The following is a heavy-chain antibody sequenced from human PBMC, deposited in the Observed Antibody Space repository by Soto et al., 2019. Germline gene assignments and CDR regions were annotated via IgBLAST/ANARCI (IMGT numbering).Heavy chain of an antibody. CDR1: GGSISSSNW. V-gene: IGHV4-4*02. D-gene: IGHD4-17*01. Sequence: QVQLQESGPGLLKPSGTLSLICAVSGGSISSSNWWTWVRQPPGKGLEWIAEIYHSGITNYNPSLKSRLTISLDRSRNQFSLGLSSVTAADTAVYSCAKRSVYGDVDYRGQGTLVTVSS. CDR2: IYHSGIT. J-gene: IGHJ4*02. CDR3: AKRSVYGDVDY.